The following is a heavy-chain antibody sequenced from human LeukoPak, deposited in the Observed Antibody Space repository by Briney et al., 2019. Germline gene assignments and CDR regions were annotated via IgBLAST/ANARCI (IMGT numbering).Heavy chain of an antibody. V-gene: IGHV3-23*01. CDR3: ATPRDYGGNDY. Sequence: GGSLRLSCAASGFTFSSYAMSWVRQTPWKGLEWVSTVSGSGGSTYYADSVKGRFTISRDNSRNTLYLQMNSLRVEDTAVYYCATPRDYGGNDYWGQGTLVTVSS. CDR1: GFTFSSYA. D-gene: IGHD4-17*01. J-gene: IGHJ4*02. CDR2: VSGSGGST.